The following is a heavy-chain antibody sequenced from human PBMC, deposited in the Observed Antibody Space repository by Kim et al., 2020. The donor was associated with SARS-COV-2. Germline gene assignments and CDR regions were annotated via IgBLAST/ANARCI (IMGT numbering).Heavy chain of an antibody. Sequence: SSTNYADSVKGRFTISRDNAKNTLYLQMNSLRAEDTAVYYCARGEAVAATWGQGTLVTVSS. CDR3: ARGEAVAAT. V-gene: IGHV3-74*01. D-gene: IGHD6-19*01. J-gene: IGHJ4*02. CDR2: SST.